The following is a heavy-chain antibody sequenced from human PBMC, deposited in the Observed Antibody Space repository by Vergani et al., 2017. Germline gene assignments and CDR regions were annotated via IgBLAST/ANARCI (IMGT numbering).Heavy chain of an antibody. Sequence: QVQLQESGPGLVKPSETLSLTCTVSGGSISSYYWSWIRQPPGKGLEWIGYIYTSGSTNYNPSRKSRVKISVDTSKNQFSLKLSSVTAADTAVYYCARHGYDFWGEKAFDIWGQGTMVTVSS. D-gene: IGHD3-3*01. CDR2: IYTSGST. CDR3: ARHGYDFWGEKAFDI. V-gene: IGHV4-4*09. CDR1: GGSISSYY. J-gene: IGHJ3*02.